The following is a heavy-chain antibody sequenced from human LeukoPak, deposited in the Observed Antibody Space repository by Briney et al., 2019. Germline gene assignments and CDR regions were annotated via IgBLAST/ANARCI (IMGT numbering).Heavy chain of an antibody. CDR2: ITASGGGP. J-gene: IGHJ6*02. CDR1: GFNFSKYA. V-gene: IGHV3-23*01. CDR3: AKDKVPYYYYGMDV. Sequence: GGSLRLSCAASGFNFSKYAMSWVRQAPGKGPEWVSGITASGGGPSSADSVKGRFTISRDNSKNTLYLQMNSLRAEDTAVYYCAKDKVPYYYYGMDVWGQGTTVTVSS. D-gene: IGHD1-1*01.